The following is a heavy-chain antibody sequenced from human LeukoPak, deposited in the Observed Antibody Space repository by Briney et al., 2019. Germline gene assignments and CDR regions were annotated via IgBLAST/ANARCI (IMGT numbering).Heavy chain of an antibody. V-gene: IGHV3-23*01. CDR3: AKDPRRHYDILTSYQRAPPDWHDY. J-gene: IGHJ4*02. Sequence: PGGSLRLSCAASGFTFSSYAMSWVRQAPGKGLEWVSAISGSGGSTYYADSVKGRFTISRDNSKNTLYLQMNSLRAEDTAVYYCAKDPRRHYDILTSYQRAPPDWHDYWGQGTLVTVSS. D-gene: IGHD3-9*01. CDR1: GFTFSSYA. CDR2: ISGSGGST.